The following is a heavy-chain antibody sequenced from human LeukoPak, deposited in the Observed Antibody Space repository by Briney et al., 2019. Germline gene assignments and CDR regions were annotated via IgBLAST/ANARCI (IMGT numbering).Heavy chain of an antibody. J-gene: IGHJ3*02. CDR2: ISAYNGNT. CDR1: GYTFTSYG. V-gene: IGHV1-18*01. Sequence: ASVKVSCKASGYTFTSYGISWVRQAPGQGLEWMGWISAYNGNTNYAQKLQGRVTMTTDTSTSTAYMELRSLRSDDTAVYYCARHKSTWGGRPDAFDIWGQGTMVTVSS. CDR3: ARHKSTWGGRPDAFDI. D-gene: IGHD1-26*01.